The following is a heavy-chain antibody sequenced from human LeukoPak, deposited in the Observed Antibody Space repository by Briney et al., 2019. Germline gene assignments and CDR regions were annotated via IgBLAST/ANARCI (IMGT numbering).Heavy chain of an antibody. V-gene: IGHV4-34*01. CDR1: GGSISGYY. J-gene: IGHJ4*02. Sequence: SETLSLTYAVSGGSISGYYWSWIRQPPGKGLEWIGEINHSGSTNYNPSLKSRVTISVDTSKNQFSLKLSSVTAADAAVYYCARSYYFDYWGQGTLVTVSS. CDR2: INHSGST. CDR3: ARSYYFDY.